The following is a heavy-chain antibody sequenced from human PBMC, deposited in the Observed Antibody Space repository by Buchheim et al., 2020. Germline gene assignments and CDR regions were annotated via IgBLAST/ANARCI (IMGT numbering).Heavy chain of an antibody. CDR3: ARGGSGTAFDY. CDR2: IHGDGRST. J-gene: IGHJ4*02. V-gene: IGHV3-74*02. D-gene: IGHD3-10*01. CDR1: GFTFSYYW. Sequence: EVQLVESGGDLVQPGGSLRLSCVASGFTFSYYWMHWVRQAPGKGLVWVSHIHGDGRSTTYADSVKGRFTISRDNAKNTLYLQMNSLRVEDTAVYYCARGGSGTAFDYWGQGTL.